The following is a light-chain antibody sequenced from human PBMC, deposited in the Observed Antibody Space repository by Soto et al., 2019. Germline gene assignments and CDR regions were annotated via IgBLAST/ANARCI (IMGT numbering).Light chain of an antibody. J-gene: IGKJ1*01. CDR2: GAS. Sequence: EIVLTQSPGTLSLSPGERVTLSCRASQSVSSSYLAWYQQKPGQAPRLLIYGASNRATGIPDRFSGSGSGTEFTLTISSLQSEDFAVYYCQQYNNWPTFGQGTKVDIK. CDR1: QSVSSSY. V-gene: IGKV3D-15*01. CDR3: QQYNNWPT.